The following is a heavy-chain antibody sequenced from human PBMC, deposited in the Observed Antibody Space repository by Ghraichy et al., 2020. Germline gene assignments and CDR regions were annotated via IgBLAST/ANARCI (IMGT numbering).Heavy chain of an antibody. CDR1: AFTFSSYS. J-gene: IGHJ6*02. CDR2: ISSSSTYI. D-gene: IGHD1-7*01. CDR3: ARITGTSSGYGMDV. Sequence: GESLNISCAASAFTFSSYSMNWVRQAPGKGLEWVSAISSSSTYIYYADSVKGRFTISRDNAKNSLYLQMDSLRAEDTAVYYCARITGTSSGYGMDVWGQGTTVTVSS. V-gene: IGHV3-21*01.